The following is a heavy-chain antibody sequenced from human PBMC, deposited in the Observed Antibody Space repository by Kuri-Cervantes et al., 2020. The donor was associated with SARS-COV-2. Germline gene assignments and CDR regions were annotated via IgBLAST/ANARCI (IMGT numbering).Heavy chain of an antibody. CDR2: IYSGGST. J-gene: IGHJ3*02. CDR1: GFTFSSYD. CDR3: ARDSPGYSSGWYDLGAFDN. V-gene: IGHV3-53*04. Sequence: GGSLRLSCAASGFTFSSYDMSWVRQAPGKGLEWVSVIYSGGSTYYADSVKGRFTISRHNSKNTLYLQMNSLRAEDTAVYYCARDSPGYSSGWYDLGAFDNWGQGTMVTVSS. D-gene: IGHD6-19*01.